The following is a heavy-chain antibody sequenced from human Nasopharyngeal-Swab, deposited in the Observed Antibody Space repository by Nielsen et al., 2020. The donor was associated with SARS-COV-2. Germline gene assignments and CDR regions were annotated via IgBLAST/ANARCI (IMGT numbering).Heavy chain of an antibody. J-gene: IGHJ4*02. D-gene: IGHD2-2*01. V-gene: IGHV3-23*01. CDR2: ISGSGGST. CDR3: AKGTGGYQLLYFDY. CDR1: GFTFSSYA. Sequence: GASLQISGAASGFTFSSYAMSWVRQAPGKGLEWVSAISGSGGSTYYADSVKGRFTISRDNSKNTLYLQMNSLRAEDTAVYYCAKGTGGYQLLYFDYWGQGTLVTVSS.